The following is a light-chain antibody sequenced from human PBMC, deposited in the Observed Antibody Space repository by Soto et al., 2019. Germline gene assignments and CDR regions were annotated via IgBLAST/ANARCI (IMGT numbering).Light chain of an antibody. CDR1: SSNIGSYT. CDR2: SDN. CDR3: AAWDDSLIGL. V-gene: IGLV1-44*01. Sequence: QSVLTQPPSASGTPGQRVTISCSGSSSNIGSYTVNWYQQLPGTAPKLLIDSDNQRPSGVPDQFTGFKSGTSASPAISGLQSEDEADYYCAAWDDSLIGLVGWGTKVTAL. J-gene: IGLJ2*01.